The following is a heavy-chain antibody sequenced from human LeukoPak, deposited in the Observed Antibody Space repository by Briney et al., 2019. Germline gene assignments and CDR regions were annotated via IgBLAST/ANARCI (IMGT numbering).Heavy chain of an antibody. CDR3: ARGLGPMSPSLDY. Sequence: SETLSLTCAVSGDSFSYNYWTWVRQPPGKGLEWIGDINHSGRVNYRPSLNSRVTISADTSKSQFSLKLNAVTAADTAVYYCARGLGPMSPSLDYWGQGSLVTVSS. V-gene: IGHV4-34*01. D-gene: IGHD3-22*01. CDR2: INHSGRV. J-gene: IGHJ4*02. CDR1: GDSFSYNY.